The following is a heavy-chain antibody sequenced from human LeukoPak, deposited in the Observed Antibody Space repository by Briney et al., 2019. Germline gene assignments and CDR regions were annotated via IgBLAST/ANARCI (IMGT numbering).Heavy chain of an antibody. CDR1: GGTFSSYA. CDR2: IIPILGIA. D-gene: IGHD6-19*01. J-gene: IGHJ4*02. Sequence: ASVKVSCKASGGTFSSYAISWVRQAPGQGLKWMGRIIPILGIANYAQKFQGRVTITADKSTSTAYMELSSLRSEDTAVYYCARDQDHIAVAGIDYWGQGTLVTVSS. CDR3: ARDQDHIAVAGIDY. V-gene: IGHV1-69*04.